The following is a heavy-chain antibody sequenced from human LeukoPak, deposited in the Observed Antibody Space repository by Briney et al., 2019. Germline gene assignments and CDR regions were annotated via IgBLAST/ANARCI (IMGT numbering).Heavy chain of an antibody. D-gene: IGHD3-16*01. CDR1: GGTFSSYA. Sequence: ASVKVSCKASGGTFSSYAISWVRQAPGQGLEWMGGIIPIFGTANYAQKFQGRVTITTDESTSTAYMELSSLRSEGTAVYYCARDWGLAHDYWGQGTLVTVSS. J-gene: IGHJ4*02. CDR2: IIPIFGTA. V-gene: IGHV1-69*05. CDR3: ARDWGLAHDY.